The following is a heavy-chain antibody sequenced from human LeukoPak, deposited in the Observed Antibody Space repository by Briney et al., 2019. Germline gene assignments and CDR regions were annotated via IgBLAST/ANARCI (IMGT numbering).Heavy chain of an antibody. V-gene: IGHV3-9*01. CDR3: AKDRSVVAAATDGDDAFDI. CDR1: GFTFDDYA. D-gene: IGHD2-15*01. Sequence: GGSLRLSCAASGFTFDDYAMHWVRQAPGKGLEWVSGISWNSGSIGYADSVKGRFTISRDNAKNSLYLQMNSLRAEDTALYYCAKDRSVVAAATDGDDAFDIWGQGTMVTVSS. J-gene: IGHJ3*02. CDR2: ISWNSGSI.